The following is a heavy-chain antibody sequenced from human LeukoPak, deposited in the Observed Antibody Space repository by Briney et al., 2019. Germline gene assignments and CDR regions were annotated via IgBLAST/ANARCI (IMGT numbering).Heavy chain of an antibody. J-gene: IGHJ3*02. CDR3: ARAADSSDAFDI. V-gene: IGHV1-46*01. CDR2: INPTGGST. D-gene: IGHD2-15*01. CDR1: GYTFPSYF. Sequence: ASVKVSCKASGYTFPSYFMHWVRQAPGQGLEWMGIINPTGGSTTYAQKFQGRVTITADESTSTAYMELSSLRSEDTAVYYCARAADSSDAFDIWGQGTMVTVSS.